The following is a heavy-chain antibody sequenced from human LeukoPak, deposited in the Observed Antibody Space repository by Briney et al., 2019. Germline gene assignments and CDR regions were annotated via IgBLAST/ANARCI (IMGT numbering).Heavy chain of an antibody. Sequence: GGSLRLSCAASGFTFSSYSMNWVRQAPGKGLEWVSYISSSSSTIFYADSVKGRFTISRDNAKNSLYLQMNSLRVEDTAVYYCARDPNRGRPDYWGQGTLVTVSS. V-gene: IGHV3-48*01. CDR2: ISSSSSTI. D-gene: IGHD1-14*01. CDR1: GFTFSSYS. J-gene: IGHJ4*02. CDR3: ARDPNRGRPDY.